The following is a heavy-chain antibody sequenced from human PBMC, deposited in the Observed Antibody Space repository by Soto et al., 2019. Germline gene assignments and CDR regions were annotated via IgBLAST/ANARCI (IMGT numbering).Heavy chain of an antibody. D-gene: IGHD1-7*01. CDR3: ARLRNLGTIDP. V-gene: IGHV4-59*12. CDR2: IYYSGST. J-gene: IGHJ5*02. Sequence: PSETLSLTCSVSGGSISSYYWSWIRQLPGKGLEWIGYIYYSGSTNYNPSLKSRVTISVDTSKNQFSLKLSSVTAADTAVYYCARLRNLGTIDPWGQGTLVTVSS. CDR1: GGSISSYY.